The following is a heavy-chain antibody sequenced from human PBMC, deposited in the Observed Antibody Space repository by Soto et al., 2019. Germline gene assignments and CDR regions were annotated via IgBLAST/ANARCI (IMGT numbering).Heavy chain of an antibody. V-gene: IGHV3-23*01. CDR1: GFTFSSYA. D-gene: IGHD2-2*01. CDR3: AKERRDCSSTTCYFGFGP. CDR2: ISGSGGST. J-gene: IGHJ5*02. Sequence: PGGSLRLSCAASGFTFSSYAMSWVRQAPGKGLEWVSTISGSGGSTYYADSVKGRFSISRDNSKSTLYLQMNSLRAEDTAVYYCAKERRDCSSTTCYFGFGPWGQGTLVTVSS.